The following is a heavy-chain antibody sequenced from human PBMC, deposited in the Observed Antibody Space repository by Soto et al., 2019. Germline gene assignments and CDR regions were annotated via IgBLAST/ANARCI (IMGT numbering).Heavy chain of an antibody. CDR1: GYSFTSYW. CDR3: ARRYCTNGVCDYYMDV. Sequence: GESLKISCKGSGYSFTSYWIGWVRQMPGKGLEWMGIIYPGDSDTRYSPSFQGQVTISADKSISTAYLQWSSLKASDTAMYYCARRYCTNGVCDYYMDVWGKGTTVTVSS. V-gene: IGHV5-51*01. D-gene: IGHD2-8*01. J-gene: IGHJ6*03. CDR2: IYPGDSDT.